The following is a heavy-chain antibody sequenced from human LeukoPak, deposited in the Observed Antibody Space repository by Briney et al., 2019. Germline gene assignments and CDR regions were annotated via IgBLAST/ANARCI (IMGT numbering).Heavy chain of an antibody. CDR3: ARVGVYGDYFDY. CDR1: GYTFTSSY. D-gene: IGHD4-17*01. V-gene: IGHV1-46*01. CDR2: INPSGGST. Sequence: ASVKVSCKASGYTFTSSYLHWVRQVPGQGLEWMGIINPSGGSTSYAQKFQGRVTMTRDMSTSTVCMELSSLRSEDTAVYYCARVGVYGDYFDYWGQGTLVTVSS. J-gene: IGHJ4*02.